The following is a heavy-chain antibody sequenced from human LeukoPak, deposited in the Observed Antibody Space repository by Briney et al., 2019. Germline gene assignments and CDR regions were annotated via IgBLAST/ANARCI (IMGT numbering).Heavy chain of an antibody. D-gene: IGHD3-3*01. J-gene: IGHJ6*02. CDR2: MNPNSGNT. V-gene: IGHV1-8*01. Sequence: ASVKVSCKASGYTFTSYDINWVRQATGQGREWMGWMNPNSGNTGYAQKFQGRVTMTRNTSISTAYMELSSLRSEDTAVYYCAREASSHDFWSGYYPPYYYYGMDVWGQGTTVTVSS. CDR3: AREASSHDFWSGYYPPYYYYGMDV. CDR1: GYTFTSYD.